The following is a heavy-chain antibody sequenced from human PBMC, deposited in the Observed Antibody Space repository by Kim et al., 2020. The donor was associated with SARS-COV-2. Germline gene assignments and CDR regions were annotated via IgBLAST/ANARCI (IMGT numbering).Heavy chain of an antibody. J-gene: IGHJ5*02. V-gene: IGHV3-23*01. Sequence: DSVKGRFTISRDNSKNTLYLQMNSLRAEDTAVYYCAKAVSAVAANNWFDPWGQGTLVTVSS. D-gene: IGHD6-19*01. CDR3: AKAVSAVAANNWFDP.